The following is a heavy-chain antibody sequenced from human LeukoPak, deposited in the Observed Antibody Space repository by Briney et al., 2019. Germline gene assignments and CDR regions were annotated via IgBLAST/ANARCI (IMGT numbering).Heavy chain of an antibody. Sequence: SETLSLTCAVSGGSISSGGYSWSWIRQPPGKGLEWIGYIYHSGSTYYNPSLKSRVTISVDRSKNQFSLKLSSVTAADTAVYYCARVPLWFGESNGAFDIWGQGIMVTVSS. D-gene: IGHD3-10*01. CDR3: ARVPLWFGESNGAFDI. J-gene: IGHJ3*02. CDR2: IYHSGST. CDR1: GGSISSGGYS. V-gene: IGHV4-30-2*01.